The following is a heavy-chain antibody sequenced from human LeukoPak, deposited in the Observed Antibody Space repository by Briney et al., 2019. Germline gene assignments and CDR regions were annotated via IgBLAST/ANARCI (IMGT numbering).Heavy chain of an antibody. D-gene: IGHD4-17*01. CDR3: ARVTPENYVATVTTSGADY. CDR1: GYTFNNYG. Sequence: ASVRVSCKTSGYTFNNYGITWVRQAPGQGLEWMGWISTYNGNTNYALKLQGRVTMTTDTTTSTAYMELRSLRSDDTAVYYCARVTPENYVATVTTSGADYWGQGTLVTVSS. J-gene: IGHJ4*02. V-gene: IGHV1-18*01. CDR2: ISTYNGNT.